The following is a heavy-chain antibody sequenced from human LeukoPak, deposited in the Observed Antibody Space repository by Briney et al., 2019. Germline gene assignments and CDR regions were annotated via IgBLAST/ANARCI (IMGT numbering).Heavy chain of an antibody. Sequence: VASVTVSCKASGYTFTSYGISWVRQAPGQGLEWMGWISAYNGNTNYAQKLQGRVTMTTDTSTSTAYMELRSLRSDDTAVYYCARGGDGYKDLPFDYWGQGTLVTVSS. V-gene: IGHV1-18*01. D-gene: IGHD5-24*01. CDR3: ARGGDGYKDLPFDY. CDR1: GYTFTSYG. CDR2: ISAYNGNT. J-gene: IGHJ4*02.